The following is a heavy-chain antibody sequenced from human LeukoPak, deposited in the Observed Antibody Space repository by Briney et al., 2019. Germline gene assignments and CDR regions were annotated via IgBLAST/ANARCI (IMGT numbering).Heavy chain of an antibody. D-gene: IGHD6-13*01. Sequence: SETLSLTCTVSGGSISPLYWGWIRQPPGKGLEFIGYIYYSGTTNYNPSLRSRVTLSVDTSKNQFSLKLSSVTAADTAVYYCARDIAAAGYYYYYGMDVWGQGTTVTVSS. V-gene: IGHV4-59*11. CDR1: GGSISPLY. J-gene: IGHJ6*02. CDR3: ARDIAAAGYYYYYGMDV. CDR2: IYYSGTT.